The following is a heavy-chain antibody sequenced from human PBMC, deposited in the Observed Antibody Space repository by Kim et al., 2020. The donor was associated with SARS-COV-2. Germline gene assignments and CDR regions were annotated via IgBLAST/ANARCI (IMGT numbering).Heavy chain of an antibody. CDR3: ARDLMSPYDPISTDY. CDR1: GFTVSSNY. J-gene: IGHJ4*02. V-gene: IGHV3-53*01. CDR2: IYSGGST. D-gene: IGHD3-16*01. Sequence: GGSLRLSCAASGFTVSSNYMSWVRQAPGKGLEWVSVIYSGGSTYYADSVKGRFTISRDNSKNTLYLQMNSLRAEDTAVYYCARDLMSPYDPISTDYWGQGNLVTVTS.